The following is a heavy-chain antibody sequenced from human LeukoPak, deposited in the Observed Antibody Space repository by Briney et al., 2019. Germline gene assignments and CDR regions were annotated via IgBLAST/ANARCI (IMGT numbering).Heavy chain of an antibody. J-gene: IGHJ4*02. CDR2: ITPYNGNT. CDR3: AREASSGAYNDY. CDR1: GYTFTNYD. D-gene: IGHD1-26*01. V-gene: IGHV1-18*01. Sequence: GASVTVSFRASGYTFTNYDITWIRQAPGQGVEWMGYITPYNGNTKYAQKLQGRVTMTTDTSTSTVYMKLRSLRSDDTAVYYCAREASSGAYNDYWGQGTLVTVSS.